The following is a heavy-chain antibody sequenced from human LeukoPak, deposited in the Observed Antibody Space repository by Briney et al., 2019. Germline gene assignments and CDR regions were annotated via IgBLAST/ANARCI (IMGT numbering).Heavy chain of an antibody. J-gene: IGHJ6*02. V-gene: IGHV1-2*02. CDR1: GYTFTGYY. CDR2: INPNSGGT. CDR3: ARAPDEANAVYYYYYYGMDV. D-gene: IGHD2-8*01. Sequence: ASVKVFCKASGYTFTGYYMHWVRQAPGQGLEWMGWINPNSGGTNYAQKFQGRVTMTRDTSISTAYMELSRLRSDDTAVYYCARAPDEANAVYYYYYYGMDVWGQGTTVTVSS.